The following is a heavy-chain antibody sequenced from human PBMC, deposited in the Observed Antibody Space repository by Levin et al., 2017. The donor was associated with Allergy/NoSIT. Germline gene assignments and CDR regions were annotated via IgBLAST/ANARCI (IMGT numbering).Heavy chain of an antibody. V-gene: IGHV6-1*01. CDR2: TYYRSKWFN. CDR1: GDSVSNNNAA. Sequence: TSETLSLTCAISGDSVSNNNAAWNWIRQSPSRGLEWLGRTYYRSKWFNDYALSVKSRITINPDTSKNQFSLHMNSVTPEDTAVYYCVRDWHGFDRWGQGTLVTVSS. J-gene: IGHJ4*02. CDR3: VRDWHGFDR.